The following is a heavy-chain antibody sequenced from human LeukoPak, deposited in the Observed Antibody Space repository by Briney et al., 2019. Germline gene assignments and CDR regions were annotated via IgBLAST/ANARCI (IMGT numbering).Heavy chain of an antibody. J-gene: IGHJ6*02. CDR1: GFTFSGSS. CDR2: IRSRANSYAT. D-gene: IGHD4-23*01. V-gene: IGHV3-73*01. CDR3: SGGQMDYYGMDV. Sequence: GGSLRLSCAASGFTFSGSSIHWVRQASGEGLEWLGRIRSRANSYATAYAASVIGRFTFSRDDSTNTAYVQMDSLKTEDTAVYYCSGGQMDYYGMDVWGRGTTVTVSS.